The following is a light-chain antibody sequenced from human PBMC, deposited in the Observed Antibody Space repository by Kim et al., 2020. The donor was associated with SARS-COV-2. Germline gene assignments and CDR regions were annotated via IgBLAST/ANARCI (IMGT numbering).Light chain of an antibody. CDR1: QSVSSN. J-gene: IGKJ2*01. CDR2: GAS. Sequence: EIVLTQSPGTLSLSPGERATLSCRASQSVSSNLAWYQQRPGQAPRLLIYGASRRATGIPDRFSGSGSGTDFTLTISRLEPEDFAVYHCQQYDGTSPLTFGQGTKLEI. V-gene: IGKV3-20*01. CDR3: QQYDGTSPLT.